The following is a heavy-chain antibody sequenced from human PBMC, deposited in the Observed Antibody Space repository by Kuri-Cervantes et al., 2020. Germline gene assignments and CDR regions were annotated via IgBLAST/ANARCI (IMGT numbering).Heavy chain of an antibody. V-gene: IGHV4-61*01. Sequence: SETLSLTCTVSGGSVSSGSYYWSWIRQPPGKGLEWIGYIYYSGSTNYNSSLKSRVTISLDTSKNQLYLNLSSLTAADTAVYYCAKGASYGATGVFDPWGQGMQVTVSS. CDR3: AKGASYGATGVFDP. J-gene: IGHJ5*02. CDR2: IYYSGST. D-gene: IGHD1-14*01. CDR1: GGSVSSGSYY.